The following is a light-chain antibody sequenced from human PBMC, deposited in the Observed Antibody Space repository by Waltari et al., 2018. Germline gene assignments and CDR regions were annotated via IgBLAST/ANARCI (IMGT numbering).Light chain of an antibody. J-gene: IGLJ2*01. Sequence: QSVLTQPPSASGTPGQRVTISCSGSSSNIGGNSVNWYQHLPGTAPKPLIHRKARRPSGVPDRFSGSKSGTSASLAISGLQSEDEADYYCAAWDDSLGGPYVVFGGGTKLTVL. CDR1: SSNIGGNS. CDR2: RKA. V-gene: IGLV1-44*01. CDR3: AAWDDSLGGPYVV.